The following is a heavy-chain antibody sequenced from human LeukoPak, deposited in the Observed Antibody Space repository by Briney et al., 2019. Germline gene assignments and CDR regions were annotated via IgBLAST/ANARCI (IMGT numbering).Heavy chain of an antibody. V-gene: IGHV4-34*01. J-gene: IGHJ5*02. Sequence: PSETLSLTCAVYGGSFSGYYWSWVRQPPGKGLEWIGEINHSGSTNYNPSLKSRVTISVDTSKNQFSLKLSSVTAADTAVYYCASWYGSGNYWFDPWGQGTLVTVSS. CDR3: ASWYGSGNYWFDP. CDR1: GGSFSGYY. CDR2: INHSGST. D-gene: IGHD3-10*01.